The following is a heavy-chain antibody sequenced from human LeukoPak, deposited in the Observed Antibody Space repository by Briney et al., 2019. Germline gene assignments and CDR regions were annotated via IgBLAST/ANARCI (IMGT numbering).Heavy chain of an antibody. V-gene: IGHV4-39*01. CDR3: ARPHYSGTILDFDY. J-gene: IGHJ4*02. D-gene: IGHD1-26*01. CDR1: GGSISGSSYY. Sequence: SETLSLTCTVSGGSISGSSYYWGWIRQPPGKGLEWIGNIYNSGSTYYNPSLKSRVTISIDTSKNQFSLRLSSVTAADTAVYYCARPHYSGTILDFDYWGQGTLVTVSS. CDR2: IYNSGST.